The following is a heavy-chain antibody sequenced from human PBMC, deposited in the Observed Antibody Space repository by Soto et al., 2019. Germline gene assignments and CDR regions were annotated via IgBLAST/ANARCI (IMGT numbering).Heavy chain of an antibody. CDR1: GFTFSSYS. CDR3: ARGAYYYDSSGLSY. V-gene: IGHV3-48*01. J-gene: IGHJ4*02. Sequence: EVQLVESGGGLVQPGGSLRLSCAASGFTFSSYSMNWVRQAPGKGLEWVSYISSSSSTIYYADSVKGRFTISRDNAXNSVYLQMHSLRAEDTAVYYCARGAYYYDSSGLSYWGQGTLVTVSS. CDR2: ISSSSSTI. D-gene: IGHD3-22*01.